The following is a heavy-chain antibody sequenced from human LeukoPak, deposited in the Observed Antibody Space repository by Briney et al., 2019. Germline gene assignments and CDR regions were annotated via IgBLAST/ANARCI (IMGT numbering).Heavy chain of an antibody. CDR1: GYTFTSYG. D-gene: IGHD2-8*01. V-gene: IGHV1-18*01. J-gene: IGHJ5*02. Sequence: GASVKVSCKASGYTFTSYGISWVRQAPGQGLEWMGWISAYNGITNYAQKLQGRVTMTTDTSTSTAYMELRSLRSDDTAVYYCARDKYESRDRSTLLFDPWGQGTLVTVSS. CDR3: ARDKYESRDRSTLLFDP. CDR2: ISAYNGIT.